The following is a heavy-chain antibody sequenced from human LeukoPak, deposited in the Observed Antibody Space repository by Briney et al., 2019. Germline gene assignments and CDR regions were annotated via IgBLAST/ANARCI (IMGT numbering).Heavy chain of an antibody. Sequence: GESLKISCKGSGYSFTSYWIGWVRQMPGKGLEWMGIIYPGDSDTRYSPSFQGQVTISADKSISTAYLQWSSLKASDTAMYYCASRARVWFGELLWDYWGQGTLVTVYS. CDR3: ASRARVWFGELLWDY. CDR2: IYPGDSDT. CDR1: GYSFTSYW. J-gene: IGHJ4*02. V-gene: IGHV5-51*01. D-gene: IGHD3-10*01.